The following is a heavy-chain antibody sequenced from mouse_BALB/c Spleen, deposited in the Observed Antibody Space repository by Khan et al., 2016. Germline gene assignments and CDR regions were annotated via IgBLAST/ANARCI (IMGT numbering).Heavy chain of an antibody. J-gene: IGHJ1*01. CDR1: GYSFTSGYS. V-gene: IGHV3-1*02. CDR3: AYYGKDVGSGWYFDV. D-gene: IGHD2-1*01. CDR2: IHYSGST. Sequence: EVQLQESGPDLVKPSQSLSLTCTVTGYSFTSGYSWHWIRQFPGNKLEWMGYIHYSGSTNYNPSLKSRISITRDTSKNHFFLQLNSVTTEDTATXSCAYYGKDVGSGWYFDVWGEGTTVTVSS.